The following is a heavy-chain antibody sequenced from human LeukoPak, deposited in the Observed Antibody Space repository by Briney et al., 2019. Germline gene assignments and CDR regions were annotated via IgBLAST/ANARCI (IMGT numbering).Heavy chain of an antibody. D-gene: IGHD5-12*01. CDR3: TTVSGYFDY. CDR2: IKSKTDGGTT. J-gene: IGHJ4*02. Sequence: GGSLRLSCAASGFTFSNAWRSWVRQAPGKGLEWVGCIKSKTDGGTTDYAAPVKGRFTISRDDSKNTLYLQMNSLKTEDTAVYYCTTVSGYFDYWGQGTLVTVSS. V-gene: IGHV3-15*01. CDR1: GFTFSNAW.